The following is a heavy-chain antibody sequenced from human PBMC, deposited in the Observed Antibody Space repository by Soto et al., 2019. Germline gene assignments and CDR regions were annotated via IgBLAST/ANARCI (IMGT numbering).Heavy chain of an antibody. CDR3: ARGLRGVVVPAAVGGLFDY. CDR1: GGSFSGYF. D-gene: IGHD2-2*01. CDR2: INHSGST. Sequence: SETLSLTCAVYGGSFSGYFWSWIRQPPGKGLEWIGEINHSGSTNYNPSLKSRVTISVDTSKNQFSLKLSPVTAADTAVYYCARGLRGVVVPAAVGGLFDYWGQGTLVTVSS. V-gene: IGHV4-34*01. J-gene: IGHJ4*02.